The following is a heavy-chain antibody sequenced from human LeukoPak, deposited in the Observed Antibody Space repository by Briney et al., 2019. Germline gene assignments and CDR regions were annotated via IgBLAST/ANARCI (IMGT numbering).Heavy chain of an antibody. CDR2: ISSSSSYI. CDR1: GFTFSSYS. J-gene: IGHJ4*02. V-gene: IGHV3-21*01. D-gene: IGHD6-19*01. Sequence: GGSLRLSCAASGFTFSSYSMNWVRQAPGKGLEWVSSISSSSSYIYYADSVKGRFTISRDNAENSLYLQMNSLRAEDTAVYYCAKIAVAGKVDYWGQGTLVTVSS. CDR3: AKIAVAGKVDY.